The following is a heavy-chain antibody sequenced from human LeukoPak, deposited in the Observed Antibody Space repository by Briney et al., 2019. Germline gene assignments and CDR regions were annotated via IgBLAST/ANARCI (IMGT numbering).Heavy chain of an antibody. CDR1: GGTFSSYA. J-gene: IGHJ5*02. CDR3: ASVSYYDILTGQNWFDP. CDR2: IIPIFGTA. V-gene: IGHV1-69*13. D-gene: IGHD3-9*01. Sequence: VASVKVSCKASGGTFSSYAISWVRQAPGQGLEWMGGIIPIFGTANYAQKFQGRVTITADESTSTAYMELSSLRSDDTAVYYCASVSYYDILTGQNWFDPWGQGTLVTVSS.